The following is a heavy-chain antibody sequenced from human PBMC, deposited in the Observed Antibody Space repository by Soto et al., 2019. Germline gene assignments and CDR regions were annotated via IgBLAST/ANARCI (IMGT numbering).Heavy chain of an antibody. Sequence: QVQLQQWGAGLLTPSETLSLTCAVNGGSLSGYYWSWIRQPPGKGLEWIGEIKDGGSTNYSPSLRGRVTISADTSKNQFSLRLNSVTAADTAVYFCARGQEGIVATHWDQGTLVTVSS. D-gene: IGHD5-12*01. CDR3: ARGQEGIVATH. CDR2: IKDGGST. CDR1: GGSLSGYY. J-gene: IGHJ4*02. V-gene: IGHV4-34*01.